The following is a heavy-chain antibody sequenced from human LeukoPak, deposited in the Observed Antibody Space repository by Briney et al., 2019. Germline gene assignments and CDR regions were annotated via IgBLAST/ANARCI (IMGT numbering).Heavy chain of an antibody. D-gene: IGHD2-15*01. J-gene: IGHJ3*02. CDR3: ARAVEGVVVVAADAFDI. CDR1: GGSISPYY. Sequence: SETLSLTCTVSGGSISPYYWSWIRQPPGKGLEWLGYIYYSGNTDYNPSLKSRVAISVDTSKNQFSLKLSSVTAADTAVYYCARAVEGVVVVAADAFDIWGQGTMVTVSS. CDR2: IYYSGNT. V-gene: IGHV4-59*01.